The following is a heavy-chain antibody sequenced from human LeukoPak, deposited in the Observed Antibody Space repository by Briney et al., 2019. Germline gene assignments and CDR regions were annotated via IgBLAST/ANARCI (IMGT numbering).Heavy chain of an antibody. CDR1: GYTFTSYG. D-gene: IGHD3-16*01. CDR3: ARDVGRSYDLDY. J-gene: IGHJ4*02. V-gene: IGHV1-18*01. CDR2: ISAYNGNT. Sequence: ASVKVSCKASGYTFTSYGISWVRQAPGQGLEWMGWISAYNGNTDYAQSLQGRVTMTIDSSTSTVYMELRSLRSDDTAVYYCARDVGRSYDLDYWGQGTLVTVSS.